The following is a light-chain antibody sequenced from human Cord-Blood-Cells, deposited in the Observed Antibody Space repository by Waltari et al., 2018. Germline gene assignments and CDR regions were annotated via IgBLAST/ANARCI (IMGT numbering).Light chain of an antibody. Sequence: DIVMTQSPDSLAVSLGERATINCKSSQSVLYSSNNKNYLAWYQQKPGQPPRLLVYWASTRESGVHDRFSGSGSGTDFTLPISSLQAEDVAVYYCQQYYSTITFGQGTRLEI. J-gene: IGKJ5*01. CDR2: WAS. CDR1: QSVLYSSNNKNY. CDR3: QQYYSTIT. V-gene: IGKV4-1*01.